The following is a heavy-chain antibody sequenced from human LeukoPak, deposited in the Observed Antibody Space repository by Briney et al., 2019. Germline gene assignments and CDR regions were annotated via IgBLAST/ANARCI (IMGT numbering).Heavy chain of an antibody. CDR1: GGSISSYY. Sequence: TSETLSLTCTVSGGSISSYYWSWIRQPPGKGLEWIGYIYYSGSTNYNPSLKSRVTISVDTSKNQFSLKLSSVTAADTAVYYCARVLVGATPYYYYYYMDVWGKGTTVTVSS. CDR2: IYYSGST. D-gene: IGHD1-26*01. V-gene: IGHV4-59*01. J-gene: IGHJ6*03. CDR3: ARVLVGATPYYYYYYMDV.